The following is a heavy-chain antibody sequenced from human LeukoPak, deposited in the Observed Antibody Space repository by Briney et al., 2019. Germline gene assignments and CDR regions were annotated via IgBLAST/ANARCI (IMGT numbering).Heavy chain of an antibody. Sequence: GGSLRLSCAASGFTFSSYAMSWVRQAPGKGLEWVSAISGSGGSTYYADSVKGRFTISRDNSKNTLYLQMNSLRAEDTAVYYCAKVPGIAVVGPLFDYWGQGTLVTVSS. D-gene: IGHD6-19*01. CDR2: ISGSGGST. J-gene: IGHJ4*02. CDR3: AKVPGIAVVGPLFDY. V-gene: IGHV3-23*01. CDR1: GFTFSSYA.